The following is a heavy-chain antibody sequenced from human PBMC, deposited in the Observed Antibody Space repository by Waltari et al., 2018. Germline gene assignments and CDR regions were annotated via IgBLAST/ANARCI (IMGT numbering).Heavy chain of an antibody. D-gene: IGHD3-10*01. J-gene: IGHJ4*02. CDR1: GYTFIDYF. CDR2: IDPDDGET. Sequence: EVQLVQSGAEVKKPGATVKISCKASGYTFIDYFMHWVQQAPGKGLEWVGRIDPDDGETVYAEKFQGRVTITADTSTDTSYLELSSLRSDDTAVYYCAPLPGGSGQTFDYWGQGTLLTVSS. V-gene: IGHV1-69-2*01. CDR3: APLPGGSGQTFDY.